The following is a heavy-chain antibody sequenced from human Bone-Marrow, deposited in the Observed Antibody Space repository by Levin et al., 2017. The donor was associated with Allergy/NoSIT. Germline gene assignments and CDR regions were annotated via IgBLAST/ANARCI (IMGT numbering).Heavy chain of an antibody. CDR2: VYYSGDT. CDR1: GGSISIANYY. V-gene: IGHV4-39*07. CDR3: ARSFGSGTYIVKWWFDP. Sequence: SETLSLTCSVFGGSISIANYYWGWIRRSPGKGLEWIGSVYYSGDTHYSPSLRGRVTMSADTAKNQFSLNLRSVTAADTAVYYCARSFGSGTYIVKWWFDPWGPGALVTVAS. J-gene: IGHJ5*02. D-gene: IGHD3-10*01.